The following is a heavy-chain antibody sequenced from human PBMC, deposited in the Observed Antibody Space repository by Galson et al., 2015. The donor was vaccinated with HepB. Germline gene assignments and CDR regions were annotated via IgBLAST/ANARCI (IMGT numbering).Heavy chain of an antibody. Sequence: SVKVSCKASGYTFTSYYLHWMRQAPGQGLEWMGVINPSGGSATYAQKFQGRVTMTRDTSTSTVYMELSSLRSEDTAVYYCARDGSDYGVHFLCYWGPGTLVTVSS. J-gene: IGHJ4*02. CDR1: GYTFTSYY. V-gene: IGHV1-46*03. D-gene: IGHD4-17*01. CDR3: ARDGSDYGVHFLCY. CDR2: INPSGGSA.